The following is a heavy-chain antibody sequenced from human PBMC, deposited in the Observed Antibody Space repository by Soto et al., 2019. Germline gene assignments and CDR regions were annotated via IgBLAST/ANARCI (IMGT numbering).Heavy chain of an antibody. CDR1: GYTFTSYG. J-gene: IGHJ4*02. CDR3: ARGRTYYDYIWGSYPKGGYYFDY. CDR2: ISAYNGNT. Sequence: ASVKVSCKASGYTFTSYGISWVRQAPGQGLEWMGWISAYNGNTNYAQKLQGRVTMTTDTSTSTAYMELRSLRSDDTAVYYCARGRTYYDYIWGSYPKGGYYFDYWGQGTLVTVSS. D-gene: IGHD3-16*02. V-gene: IGHV1-18*01.